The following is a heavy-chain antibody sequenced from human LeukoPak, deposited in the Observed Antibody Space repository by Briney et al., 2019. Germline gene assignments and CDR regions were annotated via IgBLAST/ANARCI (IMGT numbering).Heavy chain of an antibody. CDR3: AKSGFRASGPYYYYGMDV. CDR2: ISGSGGST. V-gene: IGHV3-23*01. Sequence: GGSLRLSCAASGFTFSSYWMSWVRQAPGKGLEWVSAISGSGGSTYYADSVKGRFTISRDNSKNTLYLQMNSLRAEDTAVYYCAKSGFRASGPYYYYGMDVWGQGTTVTVSS. D-gene: IGHD3-10*01. J-gene: IGHJ6*02. CDR1: GFTFSSYW.